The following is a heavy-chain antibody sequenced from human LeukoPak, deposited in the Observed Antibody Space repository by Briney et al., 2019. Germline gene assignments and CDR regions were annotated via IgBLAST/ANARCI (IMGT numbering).Heavy chain of an antibody. D-gene: IGHD4-17*01. V-gene: IGHV3-7*01. CDR1: GFSFDTYW. CDR3: ARHPYGVLDY. CDR2: IKQDGSEK. J-gene: IGHJ4*02. Sequence: GGSLRLSCAVSGFSFDTYWMTWVRQAPGKGLEWVANIKQDGSEKYYVDSVKGRFTISRDNAKNSLYLQMDSLRAEDTAVYYCARHPYGVLDYWGQGTLVTVSS.